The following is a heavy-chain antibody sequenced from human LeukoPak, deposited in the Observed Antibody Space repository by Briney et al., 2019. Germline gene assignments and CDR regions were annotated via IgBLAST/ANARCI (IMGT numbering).Heavy chain of an antibody. D-gene: IGHD3-22*01. V-gene: IGHV3-64D*06. Sequence: GGSLRLSCSASGFTFSSYAMHWVRQAPGKGLEYVSAISSNGGSTYYADSVKGRFTISRDNSKNTLYLQMSSLRAEDTAVYYCARDLRLYYYDSSGYYFDAFDIWGQGTMVTVSS. CDR2: ISSNGGST. CDR1: GFTFSSYA. J-gene: IGHJ3*02. CDR3: ARDLRLYYYDSSGYYFDAFDI.